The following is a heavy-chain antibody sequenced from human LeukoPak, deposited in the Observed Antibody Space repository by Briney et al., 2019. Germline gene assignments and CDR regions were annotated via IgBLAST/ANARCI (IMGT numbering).Heavy chain of an antibody. D-gene: IGHD2-2*01. V-gene: IGHV4-34*01. CDR3: ARQAGYCSSTSCYLDAFDI. Sequence: SETLSLTCAVSGGSFSGYYWSWIRQPPGQGLEWIGEINHSGSINYNPPPKSRVTISVDTSKNQFSLKLSSVTAADAAVYYCARQAGYCSSTSCYLDAFDIWGQGTMVTVSS. CDR2: INHSGSI. J-gene: IGHJ3*02. CDR1: GGSFSGYY.